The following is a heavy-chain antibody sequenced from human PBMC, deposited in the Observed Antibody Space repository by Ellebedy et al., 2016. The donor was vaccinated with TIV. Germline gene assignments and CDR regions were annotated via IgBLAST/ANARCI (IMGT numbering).Heavy chain of an antibody. CDR3: ARGGAGELGFDY. V-gene: IGHV3-48*03. CDR2: MSGSGTTI. Sequence: GESLKISCAASGFTFSTYEMNWVRQAPGKGLEWIAHMSGSGTTIHYADSVKGRFTISRDNAKNSLYLQMNSLRAEDTAVYYCARGGAGELGFDYWGQGTLVTVSS. J-gene: IGHJ4*02. D-gene: IGHD3-10*01. CDR1: GFTFSTYE.